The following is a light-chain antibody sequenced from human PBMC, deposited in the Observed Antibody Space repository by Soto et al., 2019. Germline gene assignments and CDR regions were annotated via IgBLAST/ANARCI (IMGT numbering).Light chain of an antibody. J-gene: IGKJ1*01. CDR3: QQYGSSPWT. V-gene: IGKV3-20*01. CDR1: QSVSSSY. Sequence: EILMTQSPAKLSVSPGDSATLSCRASQSVSSSYLAWYQQTPGQAPRLLIYGASNRATGIPDRFSGSGSGTDFTLTISRLEPEDFAVYYCQQYGSSPWTFGQGTNVDIK. CDR2: GAS.